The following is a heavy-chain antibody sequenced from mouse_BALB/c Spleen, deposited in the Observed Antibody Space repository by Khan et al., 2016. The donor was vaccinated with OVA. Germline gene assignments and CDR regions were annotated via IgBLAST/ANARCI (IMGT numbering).Heavy chain of an antibody. J-gene: IGHJ3*01. D-gene: IGHD1-1*01. V-gene: IGHV5-6*01. Sequence: EVELVESGGDFVRPGGSLKLSCAASGFIFSTYGMSWVRQTPDKRLEWVATINTGGAYTYYPDSVKGRFTISRDNAKNTLYLQLSSLKSEDTAIYYCARLAYYYNSEGFAYWGQGTLVTVSA. CDR2: INTGGAYT. CDR1: GFIFSTYG. CDR3: ARLAYYYNSEGFAY.